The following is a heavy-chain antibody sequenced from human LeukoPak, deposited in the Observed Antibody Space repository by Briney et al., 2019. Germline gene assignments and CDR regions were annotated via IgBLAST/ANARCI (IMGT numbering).Heavy chain of an antibody. CDR2: ITGSGGNT. CDR1: GFTFSNYA. Sequence: GASLRLSCAASGFTFSNYAMSWVRQAPGKGLEWVSAITGSGGNTYYADSVKGRFTITRDNSKNTVFLQMNSLRAEDTAVYYCAKWGDYDVLTGYYVSDYWGQGTLVTVSS. V-gene: IGHV3-23*01. CDR3: AKWGDYDVLTGYYVSDY. J-gene: IGHJ4*02. D-gene: IGHD3-9*01.